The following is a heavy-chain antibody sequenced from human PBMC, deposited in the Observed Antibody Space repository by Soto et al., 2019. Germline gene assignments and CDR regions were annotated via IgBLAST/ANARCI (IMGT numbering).Heavy chain of an antibody. D-gene: IGHD6-13*01. CDR3: ARGRGAAADYFDS. CDR2: ISSRTSHT. CDR1: GFTFSDYY. Sequence: QVQLVESGGGLVKPGGSLRLSCAGSGFTFSDYYMTWIRQAPGEGLEWVSYISSRTSHTNYADSVKGRFTISRDNAKNALVRQMNSLRAEDTAVYYCARGRGAAADYFDSWGQGTLVTVSA. J-gene: IGHJ4*02. V-gene: IGHV3-11*05.